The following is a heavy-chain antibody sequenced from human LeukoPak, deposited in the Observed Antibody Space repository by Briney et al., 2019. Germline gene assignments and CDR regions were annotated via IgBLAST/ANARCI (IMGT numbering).Heavy chain of an antibody. V-gene: IGHV4-39*01. CDR1: GGSISSSSYY. Sequence: SETLSLTCTVSGGSISSSSYYWGWIRQPPGKGLEWIGSIYYSGSTYCNPSLKSRVTISVDTSKNQFSLKLSSVTAADTAAYYCAKTYYDYVWGSYRQRDYWGQGTLVTVSS. CDR3: AKTYYDYVWGSYRQRDY. D-gene: IGHD3-16*02. CDR2: IYYSGST. J-gene: IGHJ4*02.